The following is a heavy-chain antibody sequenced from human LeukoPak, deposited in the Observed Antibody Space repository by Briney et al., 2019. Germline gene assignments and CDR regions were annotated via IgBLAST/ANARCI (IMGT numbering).Heavy chain of an antibody. D-gene: IGHD2-2*01. CDR2: IYYSGST. Sequence: SSETLSLTCTVSGGSISSNSYYWGWIRQPPGKGLEWIGSIYYSGSTYYNPSLKSRVTISVDTSKNQFSLKLSSVTAADTAVYYCARQRRYCSSTSCYAFDYWGQGTLVTVSS. CDR3: ARQRRYCSSTSCYAFDY. J-gene: IGHJ4*02. V-gene: IGHV4-39*01. CDR1: GGSISSNSYY.